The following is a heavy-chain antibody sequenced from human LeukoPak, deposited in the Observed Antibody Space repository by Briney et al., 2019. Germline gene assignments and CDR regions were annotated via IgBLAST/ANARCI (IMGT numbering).Heavy chain of an antibody. D-gene: IGHD3-22*01. J-gene: IGHJ4*02. CDR3: ARAGIDDNDYYVGGRFDY. CDR2: INSDGSST. V-gene: IGHV3-74*01. CDR1: GFSFSSYW. Sequence: ETGGSLRLSCAASGFSFSSYWMHWVRQAPGKGLVWVSRINSDGSSTNYADSVKGRFTISRDNVQNTLYLQMNSLRVEDTAVYYCARAGIDDNDYYVGGRFDYWGQGIMVTVSS.